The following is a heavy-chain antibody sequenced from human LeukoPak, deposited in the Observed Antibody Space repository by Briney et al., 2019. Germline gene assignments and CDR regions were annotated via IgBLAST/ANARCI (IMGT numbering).Heavy chain of an antibody. CDR1: GFTFSSYA. CDR2: ISSNGGST. CDR3: ARAGGIDYYYYYGMDV. Sequence: PGRSLRLSCAASGFTFSSYAMHWVRQAPGKGLEYVSAISSNGGSTYYANSVKGRFTISRDNSKNTLYLQMGSLRAEDMAVYYCARAGGIDYYYYYGMDVWGQGTTVTVSS. V-gene: IGHV3-64*01. D-gene: IGHD1-14*01. J-gene: IGHJ6*02.